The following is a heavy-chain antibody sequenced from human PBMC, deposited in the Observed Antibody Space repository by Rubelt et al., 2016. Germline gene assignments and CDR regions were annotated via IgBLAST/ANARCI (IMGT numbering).Heavy chain of an antibody. V-gene: IGHV3-30*09. Sequence: QVQLVESGGGVVQPGRSLRLSCAASGFTFSSYAMHWVRQAPGKGLEWVAVMSFDGSKEYYVDSVKGRFAISRDNSKNTLYLQMNSLGPEDTAVYFCARSKDRVAILGSSYYYGLDVWGQGTTVTVSS. J-gene: IGHJ6*02. CDR1: GFTFSSYA. D-gene: IGHD3-3*01. CDR2: MSFDGSKE. CDR3: ARSKDRVAILGSSYYYGLDV.